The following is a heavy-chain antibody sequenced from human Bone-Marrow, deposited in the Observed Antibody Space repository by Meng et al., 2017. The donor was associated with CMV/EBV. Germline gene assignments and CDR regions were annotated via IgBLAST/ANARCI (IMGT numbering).Heavy chain of an antibody. CDR1: GGSISSGGYY. V-gene: IGHV4-31*03. CDR3: ARVDRITIFGVVMDDAFDI. CDR2: IYYSGST. Sequence: LRLSCTVSGGSISSGGYYWSWIRQHPGKGLEWIGYIYYSGSTYYNPSLKSRVTISVDTSKNQFSLKLSSVTAADTAVYHCARVDRITIFGVVMDDAFDIWGQGTMVTVSS. J-gene: IGHJ3*02. D-gene: IGHD3-3*01.